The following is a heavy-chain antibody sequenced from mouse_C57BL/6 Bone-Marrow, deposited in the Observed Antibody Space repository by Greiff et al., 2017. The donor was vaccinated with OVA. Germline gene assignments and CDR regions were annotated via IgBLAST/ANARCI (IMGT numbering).Heavy chain of an antibody. J-gene: IGHJ1*03. CDR1: GFTFSSYG. V-gene: IGHV5-6*01. Sequence: EVMLVESGGDLVKPGGSLKLSCAASGFTFSSYGMSWVRQTPDKRLEWVATISSGGSYTYYPDSVKGRFTISRDNAKNTLYLQMSSLKSEDTAMYYCARHSYSYWYFDVWGTGTTVTVSS. CDR2: ISSGGSYT. CDR3: ARHSYSYWYFDV.